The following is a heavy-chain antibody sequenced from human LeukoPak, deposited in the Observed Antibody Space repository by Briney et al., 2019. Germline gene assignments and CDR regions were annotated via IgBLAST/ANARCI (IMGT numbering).Heavy chain of an antibody. Sequence: GGSLTLSCAASGYTFSSYAMHWVRQAPGRGLEWVAVISYDGSNKYYADSVKGRFTISRDTSKSTLYLQMNSLRAEDTAVYYCARDVFTNDAFDIWGQGTMVTVSS. CDR1: GYTFSSYA. CDR3: ARDVFTNDAFDI. CDR2: ISYDGSNK. J-gene: IGHJ3*02. V-gene: IGHV3-30*14. D-gene: IGHD2-2*01.